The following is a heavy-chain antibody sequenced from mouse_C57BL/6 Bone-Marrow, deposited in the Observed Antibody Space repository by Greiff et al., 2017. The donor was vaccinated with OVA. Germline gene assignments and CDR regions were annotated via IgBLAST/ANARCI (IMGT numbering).Heavy chain of an antibody. CDR3: ASSRQLRPLDY. J-gene: IGHJ4*01. CDR1: GYTFTDYY. CDR2: IYPGSGNT. D-gene: IGHD3-2*02. V-gene: IGHV1-76*01. Sequence: QVQLQQSGAELVRPGASVKLSCKASGYTFTDYYINWVKQRPGQGLEWIARIYPGSGNTYYNEKFKGKATLTAEKSSSTAYMQLSSLTSEDSAVYVCASSRQLRPLDYWGQGTSVTVSS.